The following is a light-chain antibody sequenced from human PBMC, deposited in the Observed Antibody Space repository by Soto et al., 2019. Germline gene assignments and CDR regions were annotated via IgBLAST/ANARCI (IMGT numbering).Light chain of an antibody. CDR3: QQRSNWPRT. J-gene: IGKJ1*01. CDR1: QSVSSH. CDR2: DAS. Sequence: EIVLTQSPATLSLSPGARAIISCRASQSVSSHLAWYQQKPGQAPRLLIYDASNRATGIPARFSGSGSGTDFTLTISSLEPEDFAVYYCQQRSNWPRTFGQGTKVDIK. V-gene: IGKV3-11*01.